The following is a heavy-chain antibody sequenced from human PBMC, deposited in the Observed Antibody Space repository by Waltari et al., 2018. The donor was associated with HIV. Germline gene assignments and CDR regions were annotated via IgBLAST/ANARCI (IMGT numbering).Heavy chain of an antibody. Sequence: QVRFVQSGAELKKPGASMNVSCRASVYPFTSFAVHWVRQATGQRPEWLGWVNQGSEKTIYALTVQRPLPSTRDTSANSVYLERTTLVSEDTGRYYWARGAPAGRAGRPSSLWAFWGQGTPVTVS. D-gene: IGHD1-1*01. CDR1: VYPFTSFA. CDR2: VNQGSEKT. V-gene: IGHV1-3*01. CDR3: ARGAPAGRAGRPSSLWAF. J-gene: IGHJ4*02.